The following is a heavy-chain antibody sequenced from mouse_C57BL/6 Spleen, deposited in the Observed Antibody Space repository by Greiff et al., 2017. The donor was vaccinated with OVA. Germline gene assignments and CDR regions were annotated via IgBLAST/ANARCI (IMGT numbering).Heavy chain of an antibody. Sequence: VQLQQSGPELVKPGASVKISCKASGYSFTDYNMNWVKQSNGKSLEWIGVINPNYGTTSYNQKFKGKATLTVDQSSSTAYMQLNSLTSEDSAVDYCARGDYGLYYYAMDYWGQGTSVTVSS. J-gene: IGHJ4*01. CDR1: GYSFTDYN. CDR2: INPNYGTT. CDR3: ARGDYGLYYYAMDY. V-gene: IGHV1-39*01. D-gene: IGHD1-1*02.